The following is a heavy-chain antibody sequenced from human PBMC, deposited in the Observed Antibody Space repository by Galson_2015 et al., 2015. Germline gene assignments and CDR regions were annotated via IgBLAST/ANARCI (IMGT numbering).Heavy chain of an antibody. CDR3: ARVGYSYGRYYYYYMDV. J-gene: IGHJ6*03. CDR2: ISSSGSTI. CDR1: GFTFSSYE. Sequence: SLRLSCAASGFTFSSYEMNWVRQAPGKGLEWVSYISSSGSTIYYADSVKGRFTISRDNAKNSLYLQMNSLRAEDTAVYYCARVGYSYGRYYYYYMDVWGKGTTVTVSS. V-gene: IGHV3-48*03. D-gene: IGHD5-18*01.